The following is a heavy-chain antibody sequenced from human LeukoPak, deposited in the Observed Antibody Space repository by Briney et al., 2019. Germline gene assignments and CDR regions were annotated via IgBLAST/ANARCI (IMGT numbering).Heavy chain of an antibody. CDR2: ISGSGGGT. CDR1: GFTFSSYA. Sequence: PGGSLRLSCAASGFTFSSYAMSWVRQAPEKGLEWVSTISGSGGGTYYADSVKGRFTISRDNAKNSLYLQMNSLRAEDTAVYYCARVYGDYPDAFDIWGQGTMVTVSS. CDR3: ARVYGDYPDAFDI. D-gene: IGHD4-17*01. V-gene: IGHV3-23*01. J-gene: IGHJ3*02.